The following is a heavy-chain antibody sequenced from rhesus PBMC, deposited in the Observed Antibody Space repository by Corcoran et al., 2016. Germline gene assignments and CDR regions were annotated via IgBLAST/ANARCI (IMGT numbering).Heavy chain of an antibody. CDR1: GGPTSSVYSY. Sequence: QLQLQESGPGLVKPSETLSLPCAVSGGPTSSVYSYWCWIRQPPGKGLEWIGDITNSGSTRYNPAPKSRITNSRDTSKNQFSLKLSSVTAADTAVYYCASGNGNRDYWGQGVLVTVSS. V-gene: IGHV4-122*02. CDR3: ASGNGNRDY. D-gene: IGHD4-35*01. CDR2: ITNSGST. J-gene: IGHJ4*01.